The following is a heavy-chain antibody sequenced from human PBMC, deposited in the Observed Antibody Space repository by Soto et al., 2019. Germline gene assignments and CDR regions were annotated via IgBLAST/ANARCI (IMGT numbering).Heavy chain of an antibody. CDR1: GFTFTSSA. V-gene: IGHV1-58*01. CDR3: AVIAARRNYYYYGMDV. CDR2: VVVGSGNT. D-gene: IGHD6-6*01. J-gene: IGHJ6*02. Sequence: SVKVSCKASGFTFTSSAVQWVRQARGQRLEWIGWVVVGSGNTNYAQKFQERVTITRDMSTSTAYMELSSLRSEDTAVYYCAVIAARRNYYYYGMDVWGQGTTVTVSS.